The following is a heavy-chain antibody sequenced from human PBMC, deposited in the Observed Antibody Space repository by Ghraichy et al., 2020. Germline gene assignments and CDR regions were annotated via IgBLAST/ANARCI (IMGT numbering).Heavy chain of an antibody. CDR3: AKDRTAYSSDHYFDY. CDR2: ISGSGGST. V-gene: IGHV3-23*01. Sequence: GESLNISCAASGFSFSSYAMSWVRQAPGKGLECVSTISGSGGSTYYADSVQGRFTISRDNSKNTLNLQMNSLRAEDTAVYYCAKDRTAYSSDHYFDYWGQGALVTVSS. CDR1: GFSFSSYA. D-gene: IGHD6-19*01. J-gene: IGHJ4*02.